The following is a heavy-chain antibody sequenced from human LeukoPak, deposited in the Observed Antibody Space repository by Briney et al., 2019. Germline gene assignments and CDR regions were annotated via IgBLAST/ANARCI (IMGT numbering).Heavy chain of an antibody. J-gene: IGHJ4*02. Sequence: ASVKVSCKASGYTFTRYGLSWVRQAPGQGLEWMGWISAYNGNTNYAQKLQGRVTMATDTSTSTAYMELRSLRSDDTAVYYCAREGSGAKFDYWGQGTLVTVSS. V-gene: IGHV1-18*01. CDR2: ISAYNGNT. D-gene: IGHD3-10*01. CDR1: GYTFTRYG. CDR3: AREGSGAKFDY.